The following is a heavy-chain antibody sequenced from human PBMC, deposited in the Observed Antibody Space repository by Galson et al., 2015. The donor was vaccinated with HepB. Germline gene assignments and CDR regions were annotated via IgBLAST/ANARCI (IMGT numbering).Heavy chain of an antibody. V-gene: IGHV1-3*01. CDR2: INADIGNT. J-gene: IGHJ4*02. CDR3: ARTLVATIGYYLDY. Sequence: SCKASGYDFRTYAIHWVRQAPGQRLEWMGWINADIGNTRYSQKFQDRVTFTRDTSASTVYMELSSLSSEDTAVYYCARTLVATIGYYLDYWGRGTLVTVSS. CDR1: GYDFRTYA. D-gene: IGHD5-12*01.